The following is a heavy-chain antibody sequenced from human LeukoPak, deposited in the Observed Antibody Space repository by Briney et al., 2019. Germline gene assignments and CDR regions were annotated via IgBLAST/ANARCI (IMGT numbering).Heavy chain of an antibody. Sequence: ASVKVSCKASGYTFTSYYMHWVRQAPGQGLEWMGIINPSGGSTSYAQKFQGRVTMTRDTSTSTVYMELRSLRSDDTAVYYCAREIHGYNPDYWGQGTLVTVSS. CDR3: AREIHGYNPDY. D-gene: IGHD5-24*01. V-gene: IGHV1-46*01. CDR2: INPSGGST. J-gene: IGHJ4*02. CDR1: GYTFTSYY.